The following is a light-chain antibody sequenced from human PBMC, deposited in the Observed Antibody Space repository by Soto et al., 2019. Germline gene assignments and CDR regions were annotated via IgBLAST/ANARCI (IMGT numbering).Light chain of an antibody. J-gene: IGLJ2*01. Sequence: QSVLTQPASVSGSPGQSITISCTGTTSDIGAYNYVSWYQHHPGKAPKLLIYDVTDRPPGVSDRFSGSKSGNTASLTISGLLSEDEADYFCSSYTTINTVVVFGGGTKVTVL. V-gene: IGLV2-14*03. CDR3: SSYTTINTVVV. CDR2: DVT. CDR1: TSDIGAYNY.